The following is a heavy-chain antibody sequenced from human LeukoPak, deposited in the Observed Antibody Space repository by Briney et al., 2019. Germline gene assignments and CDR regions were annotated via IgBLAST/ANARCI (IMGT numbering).Heavy chain of an antibody. D-gene: IGHD3-9*01. CDR1: GGSFSGYY. J-gene: IGHJ3*02. CDR2: INHSGST. CDR3: VGAPHRKNVLRYFDWLLVDAFDI. Sequence: SETLSLTCAVYGGSFSGYYWSWIRQPPGKGLEWIGEINHSGSTNYNPSLKSRVTISVDTSKNQFSLKLSSVTAADTAVYYCVGAPHRKNVLRYFDWLLVDAFDIWGQGTMVTVSS. V-gene: IGHV4-34*01.